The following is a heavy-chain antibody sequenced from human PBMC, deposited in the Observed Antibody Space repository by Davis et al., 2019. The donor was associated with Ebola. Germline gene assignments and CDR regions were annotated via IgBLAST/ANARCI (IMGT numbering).Heavy chain of an antibody. J-gene: IGHJ6*02. CDR2: IYYSGST. CDR3: ARDLRLYYYGMDV. CDR1: GGSVSSGSYY. D-gene: IGHD4-11*01. Sequence: MPSETLSLTCTVSGGSVSSGSYYWSWIRQPPGKGLEWIGYIYYSGSTNYNPSLKSRVTILVDTSKNQFSLKLSSVTAADTAVYYCARDLRLYYYGMDVWGQGTTVTVSS. V-gene: IGHV4-61*01.